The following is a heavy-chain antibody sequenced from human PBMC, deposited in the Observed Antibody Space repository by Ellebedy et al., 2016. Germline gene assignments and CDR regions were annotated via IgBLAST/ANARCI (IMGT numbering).Heavy chain of an antibody. CDR1: GFTFSGYS. D-gene: IGHD2-15*01. CDR3: ARRGAVPGTLDN. V-gene: IGHV3-21*01. J-gene: IGHJ4*02. CDR2: LSTSSSFI. Sequence: GGSLRLXCAISGFTFSGYSMSWVRQAPGKGLEWVSFLSTSSSFIHYEDSVKGRFTVSRDNAKNSLYLQMNSLRAEDTAVYYCARRGAVPGTLDNWGQGTLVTVSS.